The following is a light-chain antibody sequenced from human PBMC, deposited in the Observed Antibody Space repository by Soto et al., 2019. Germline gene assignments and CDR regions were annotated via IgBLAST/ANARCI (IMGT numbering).Light chain of an antibody. J-gene: IGKJ4*01. CDR2: GAS. CDR3: QQYNNWPLT. Sequence: EIMMTQSPATLSVSPGERATLSCRASQSVTSNLAWYQQKRGQAPRLLIYGASTRATGIPARFSGSGSGTEFTLTISSLQSEDLAVYYCQQYNNWPLTFGGGTKVDI. CDR1: QSVTSN. V-gene: IGKV3-15*01.